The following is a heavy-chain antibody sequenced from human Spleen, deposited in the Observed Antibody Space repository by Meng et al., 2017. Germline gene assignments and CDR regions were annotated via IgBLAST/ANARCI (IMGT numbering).Heavy chain of an antibody. CDR1: GASISSYT. V-gene: IGHV1-69*04. CDR2: IIPILGIP. Sequence: SVKVSCKASGASISSYTISWVRQAPGQGLEWMGRIIPILGIPNYAQNFQGRVTIIAETSTHTTYMELTSLRSEDTAVYYCARDAYSTGGAFDSWGEGTLVTVSS. CDR3: ARDAYSTGGAFDS. D-gene: IGHD2-8*02. J-gene: IGHJ4*02.